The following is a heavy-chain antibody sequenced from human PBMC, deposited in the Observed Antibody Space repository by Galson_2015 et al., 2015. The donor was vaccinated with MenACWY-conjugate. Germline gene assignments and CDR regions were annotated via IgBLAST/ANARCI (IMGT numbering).Heavy chain of an antibody. CDR2: IFSNDEK. Sequence: PALVKPTQTLTLTCTVSGFSLSNARMGVSWIRQPPGKALEWLAHIFSNDEKSYSTSLKSRLTISKDTSKSQVVLTMTNMDPVDTATYYGARIYGDPYRSDYWGQGTLVTVSS. J-gene: IGHJ4*02. V-gene: IGHV2-26*01. CDR1: GFSLSNARMG. CDR3: ARIYGDPYRSDY. D-gene: IGHD4-17*01.